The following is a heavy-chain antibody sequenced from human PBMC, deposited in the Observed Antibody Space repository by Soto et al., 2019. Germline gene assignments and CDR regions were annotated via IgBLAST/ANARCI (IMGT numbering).Heavy chain of an antibody. CDR2: IYYSGST. V-gene: IGHV4-39*01. J-gene: IGHJ6*02. CDR3: ATSGDRYYYYGMDV. D-gene: IGHD2-21*02. CDR1: GGSISSSSYY. Sequence: QLQLQESGPGLVKPSETLSLTCTVSGGSISSSSYYWGWIRQPPGKGLEWIGNIYYSGSTYYNPSLKSRVTFSIDTSKNQFSLKLSSVTAADTAVYYCATSGDRYYYYGMDVWGQGTTVTVSS.